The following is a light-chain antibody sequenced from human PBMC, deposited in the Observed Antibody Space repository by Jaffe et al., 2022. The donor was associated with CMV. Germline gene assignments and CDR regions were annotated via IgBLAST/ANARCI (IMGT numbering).Light chain of an antibody. J-gene: IGLJ2*01. CDR3: SSFTSTGTLV. CDR1: SSDVGGYNY. CDR2: AVS. Sequence: QSALTQPASVSGSPGQSITISCTGTSSDVGGYNYVSWYQQHPGKVPKLIIQAVSDRPSGASNRFSGSKSGNTASLSISGLQAEDEADYYCSSFTSTGTLVFGGGTKVTVL. V-gene: IGLV2-14*03.